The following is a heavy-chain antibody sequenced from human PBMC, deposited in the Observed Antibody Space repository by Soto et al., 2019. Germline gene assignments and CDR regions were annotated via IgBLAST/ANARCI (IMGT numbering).Heavy chain of an antibody. Sequence: SETLSLTCAVSGYSLTSGYYCGWIRQPPGKGLEWIGSIYHSGDTYYNPSLKSRVTISVDTSKNHFSLKLTSVTAADTAVYYCARARIVVAGTIVDYWGQETLVTVS. J-gene: IGHJ4*02. CDR2: IYHSGDT. CDR3: ARARIVVAGTIVDY. V-gene: IGHV4-38-2*01. D-gene: IGHD6-19*01. CDR1: GYSLTSGYY.